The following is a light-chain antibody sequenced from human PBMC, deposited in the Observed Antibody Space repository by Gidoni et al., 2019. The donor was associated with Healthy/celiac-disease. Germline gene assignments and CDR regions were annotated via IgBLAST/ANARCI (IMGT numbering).Light chain of an antibody. Sequence: QSALTQPASVSGSPGQSITISCTGTSSDVGGYNYVSWSQQHPGKAPKLMIYEVSNRPSGVSNRFSGSKSCNTASLTISGLQAEDEADYYCSSYTSSSTLYVVGTGTKVTVL. CDR3: SSYTSSSTLYV. V-gene: IGLV2-14*01. J-gene: IGLJ1*01. CDR1: SSDVGGYNY. CDR2: EVS.